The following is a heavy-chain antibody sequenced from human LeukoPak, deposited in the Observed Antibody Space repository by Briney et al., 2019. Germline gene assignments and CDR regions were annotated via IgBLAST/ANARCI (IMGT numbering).Heavy chain of an antibody. CDR3: ARAGGYYYRRGTDYMDV. Sequence: GASVKVSCKTSGYTFTGYYMHWVRQAPGQGLEWMGWINPNSGGTNYAQKFQGRVTMTRDTSISTAYMELSRLRSDDTAVYYCARAGGYYYRRGTDYMDVWGKGTTVTVSS. D-gene: IGHD3-3*01. V-gene: IGHV1-2*02. CDR2: INPNSGGT. CDR1: GYTFTGYY. J-gene: IGHJ6*03.